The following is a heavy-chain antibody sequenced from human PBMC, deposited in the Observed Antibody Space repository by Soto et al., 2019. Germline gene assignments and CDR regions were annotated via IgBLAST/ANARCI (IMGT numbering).Heavy chain of an antibody. V-gene: IGHV4-4*02. CDR1: VDSISSSKR. CDR3: ARGERQQKRDD. CDR2: IYHSGST. Sequence: PSYTLSLTCAVSVDSISSSKRWSWVRQPPGKGLEWIGEIYHSGSTNYNPSLKSRVIISVDKSKNQFSLKLSSVTDADTAVYYCARGERQQKRDDWGQGTLVTVS. J-gene: IGHJ4*02. D-gene: IGHD6-13*01.